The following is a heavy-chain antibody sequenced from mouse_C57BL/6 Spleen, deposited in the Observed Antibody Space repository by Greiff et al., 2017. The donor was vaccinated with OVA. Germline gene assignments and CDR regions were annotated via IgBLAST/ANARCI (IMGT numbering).Heavy chain of an antibody. CDR2: INPNNGGT. D-gene: IGHD2-3*01. CDR3: AREGYDGYYLDY. Sequence: VQLQQSGPELVKPGASVKISCKASGYTFTDYYMNWVKQSHGKSLEWIGDINPNNGGTSYNQKFKGKATLTVDKSSSTAYMELRSLTSEDSAVYYCAREGYDGYYLDYWGQGTTLTVSS. J-gene: IGHJ2*01. CDR1: GYTFTDYY. V-gene: IGHV1-26*01.